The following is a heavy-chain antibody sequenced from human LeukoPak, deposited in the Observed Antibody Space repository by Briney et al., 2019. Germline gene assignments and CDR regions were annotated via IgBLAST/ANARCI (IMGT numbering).Heavy chain of an antibody. CDR2: ISKSGDHT. Sequence: GGSLRLSCAASGFTFSSYAMSWVRQAPGKGLEWVSAISKSGDHTYYAASAKGRFTIYRDNSKNTQYLQMNSLRAEDAAVYYCATSWGPDTSAFRWGRDGMDVWGQGTTVIVSS. CDR1: GFTFSSYA. D-gene: IGHD3-16*01. V-gene: IGHV3-23*01. J-gene: IGHJ6*02. CDR3: ATSWGPDTSAFRWGRDGMDV.